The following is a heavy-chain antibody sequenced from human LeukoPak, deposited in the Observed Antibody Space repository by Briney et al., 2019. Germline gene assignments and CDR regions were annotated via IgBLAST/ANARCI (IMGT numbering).Heavy chain of an antibody. CDR1: GGSISSYY. CDR3: ARGRMPDYYDSSGYQRRFDY. D-gene: IGHD3-22*01. Sequence: SETLSLTCTVSGGSISSYYWSWIRQPPGKGLEWIGYIYYSGSTNFNPSLKSRVTISVDTSKNQFSLKLSSVTAADTAVHYCARGRMPDYYDSSGYQRRFDYWGQGTLVTVSS. CDR2: IYYSGST. J-gene: IGHJ4*02. V-gene: IGHV4-59*01.